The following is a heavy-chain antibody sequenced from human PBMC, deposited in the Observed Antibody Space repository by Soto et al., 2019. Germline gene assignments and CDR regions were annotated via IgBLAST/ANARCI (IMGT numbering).Heavy chain of an antibody. V-gene: IGHV3-23*01. CDR3: AKLQNYDFWSGNNWFDP. CDR1: GFTFSSYA. Sequence: PGGSLRLSCAASGFTFSSYAMSWVRQAPGKGLEWVSAISGSGGSTYYADSVKGRFTISRDNSKNTLYLQMNSLRAEDTAVYYCAKLQNYDFWSGNNWFDPWGQGTLVTVSS. D-gene: IGHD3-3*01. J-gene: IGHJ5*02. CDR2: ISGSGGST.